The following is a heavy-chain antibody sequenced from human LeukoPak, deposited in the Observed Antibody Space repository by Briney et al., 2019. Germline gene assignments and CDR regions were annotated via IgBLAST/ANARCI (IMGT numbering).Heavy chain of an antibody. J-gene: IGHJ4*02. V-gene: IGHV4-4*07. CDR2: IYTCRST. CDR1: GGPISSYY. D-gene: IGHD3-3*01. Sequence: PSETLPLTCTVSGGPISSYYWSWIRQPAGKGLEWVGRIYTCRSTNYSPSLKSRVTMSVDTSNNQFSLKQSSVCAADTAVYYCARDTVNDFWSCTDYWGQGTLVTVSS. CDR3: ARDTVNDFWSCTDY.